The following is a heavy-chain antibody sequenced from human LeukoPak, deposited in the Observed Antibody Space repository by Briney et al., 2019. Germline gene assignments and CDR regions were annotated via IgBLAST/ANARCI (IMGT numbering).Heavy chain of an antibody. CDR1: GFTFSDYY. CDR3: ATTPGIAAAGTGFADY. Sequence: PGGSLRLSCAASGFTFSDYYMSWIRQAPGKGLEWVSYISSSSSYTNYADSVKGRFTISRDNAKNSLYLQMNSLRAEDTAVYYCATTPGIAAAGTGFADYWGQGTLVTVSS. J-gene: IGHJ4*02. V-gene: IGHV3-11*06. D-gene: IGHD6-13*01. CDR2: ISSSSSYT.